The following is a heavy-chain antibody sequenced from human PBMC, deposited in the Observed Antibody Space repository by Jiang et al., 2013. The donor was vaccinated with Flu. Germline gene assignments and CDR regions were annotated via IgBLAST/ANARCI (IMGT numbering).Heavy chain of an antibody. CDR1: GASVTKFY. CDR3: ARLIVVVPVSTSIQVFSGYFDL. CDR2: FYNTGIT. D-gene: IGHD2-2*01. V-gene: IGHV4-59*08. Sequence: GPGLVKPSETLSLTCNVSGASVTKFYWSWIRQSPGKGLEWIGYFYNTGITNYNPSLRNRVTMSVDTSNNQFALKLTSVTAADTAVYFCARLIVVVPVSTSIQVFSGYFDLWGRGTLVSVSS. J-gene: IGHJ2*01.